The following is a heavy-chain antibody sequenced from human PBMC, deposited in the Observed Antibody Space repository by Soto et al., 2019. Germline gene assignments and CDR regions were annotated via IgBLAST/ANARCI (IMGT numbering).Heavy chain of an antibody. CDR2: ITSDGSST. CDR1: GFTFSSYW. Sequence: EVQLVESGGGLAQPGGSLRLSCAASGFTFSSYWMHWVRQAPGKGLVWVSRITSDGSSTCDADSVKGRVTISRDNAKNTGYPQMNSLRVEYTAVDDCARGLWLHYDRDGWDQGGTFT. V-gene: IGHV3-74*01. CDR3: ARGLWLHYDRDG. J-gene: IGHJ6*02. D-gene: IGHD5-18*01.